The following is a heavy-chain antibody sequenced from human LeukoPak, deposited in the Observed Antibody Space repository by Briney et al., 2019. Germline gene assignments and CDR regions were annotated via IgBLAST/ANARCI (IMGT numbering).Heavy chain of an antibody. Sequence: SQTLSLTFAISGDSVSSNSAAWNWIRQSPSRGLEWLGRTYYRSKWYNDYAVSVKSRITINPDTSKNQLSLQLNSMTPEDTAVYYCAREVGARSAQLDYWGQGTLVTVSS. CDR1: GDSVSSNSAA. D-gene: IGHD1-26*01. CDR2: TYYRSKWYN. J-gene: IGHJ4*02. V-gene: IGHV6-1*01. CDR3: AREVGARSAQLDY.